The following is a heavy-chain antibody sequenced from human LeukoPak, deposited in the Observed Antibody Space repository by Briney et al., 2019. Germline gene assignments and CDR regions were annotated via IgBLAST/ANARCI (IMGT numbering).Heavy chain of an antibody. Sequence: GGSLRLSCAASGFTFSSYSMNWVRQAPGKGLEWVSSISSGSTYIYYGDSLKGRFTISRDNAKNSLYLQMNSLRAEDTAVYYCARRVASANDAFDTWGQGTMVTVSS. CDR1: GFTFSSYS. D-gene: IGHD6-13*01. J-gene: IGHJ3*02. CDR3: ARRVASANDAFDT. V-gene: IGHV3-21*01. CDR2: ISSGSTYI.